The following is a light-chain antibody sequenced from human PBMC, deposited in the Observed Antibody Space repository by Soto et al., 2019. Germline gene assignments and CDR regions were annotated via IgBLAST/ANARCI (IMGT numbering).Light chain of an antibody. CDR2: STS. J-gene: IGLJ1*01. Sequence: QSVLTQPPSASGTPGQIVAISCSGSSSNIGSNTVTWYQQLPGTAPKLLIYSTSQRSSGVPGRFSGSKSGASASLYISGLQSEDEADYYCAAWDERLDVYVFGTGTKVTV. CDR1: SSNIGSNT. CDR3: AAWDERLDVYV. V-gene: IGLV1-44*01.